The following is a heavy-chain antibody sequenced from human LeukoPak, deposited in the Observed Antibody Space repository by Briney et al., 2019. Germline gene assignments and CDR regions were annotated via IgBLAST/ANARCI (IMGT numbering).Heavy chain of an antibody. CDR3: ARGPFDWYKHYFDY. CDR2: LNWNVAST. D-gene: IGHD3-9*01. J-gene: IGHJ4*02. Sequence: GGSLSLSCAASGFNFDDYGMSWVRIARGRGLEWGSILNWNVASTDYADSVKGRFTISRDNAKNSLYLQMNSLRAEDTDWYYCARGPFDWYKHYFDYWGQGTLVTVSS. V-gene: IGHV3-20*04. CDR1: GFNFDDYG.